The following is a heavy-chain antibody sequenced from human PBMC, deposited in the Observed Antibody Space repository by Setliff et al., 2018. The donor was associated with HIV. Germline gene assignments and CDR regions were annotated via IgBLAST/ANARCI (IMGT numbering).Heavy chain of an antibody. D-gene: IGHD2-15*01. J-gene: IGHJ4*02. CDR3: ARGFCSGGSCYYFPPLDC. Sequence: PGGSLRLSCTASGFTFSSHDMHWVRQAPGKGLEWVSGINWNGGSIGYADSVKGRFAISRDNGKNSLYLQMNSLRVEDTALYYCARGFCSGGSCYYFPPLDCWGQGTLVTVSS. CDR2: INWNGGSI. V-gene: IGHV3-20*04. CDR1: GFTFSSHD.